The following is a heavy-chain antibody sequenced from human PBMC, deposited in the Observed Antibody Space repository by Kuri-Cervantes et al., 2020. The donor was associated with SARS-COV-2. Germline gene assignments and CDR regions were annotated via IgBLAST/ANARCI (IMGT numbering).Heavy chain of an antibody. Sequence: ESLKISCAVYGGSFSCYYWSWSRQPPGKGLEWIGEINHSGSTNYNPSLKSRVTISVDTSKNQFSLKLSSVTAADTAVYYCARLGSSGWYGYWGQGTLVTVSS. D-gene: IGHD6-19*01. J-gene: IGHJ4*02. CDR2: INHSGST. V-gene: IGHV4-34*01. CDR1: GGSFSCYY. CDR3: ARLGSSGWYGY.